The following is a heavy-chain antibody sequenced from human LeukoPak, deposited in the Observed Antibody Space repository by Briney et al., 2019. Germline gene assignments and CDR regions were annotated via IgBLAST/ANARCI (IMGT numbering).Heavy chain of an antibody. CDR3: ARIKAATSADF. V-gene: IGHV4-38-2*02. D-gene: IGHD2-15*01. J-gene: IGHJ4*01. Sequence: SETLSLTCTISGYSITNDYFWGWIRQPPRKGLEWLVSIHHSGSTYVFGPLNSRVTMSLDTSKNQFSLGLSSVTAADTAVYYCARIKAATSADFWGHGTLVTASS. CDR2: IHHSGST. CDR1: GYSITNDYF.